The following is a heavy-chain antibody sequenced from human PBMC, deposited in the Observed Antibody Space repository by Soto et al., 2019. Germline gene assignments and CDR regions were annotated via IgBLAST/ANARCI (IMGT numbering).Heavy chain of an antibody. CDR1: GDSISNSNYY. CDR2: IYYSGST. Sequence: QLQLQESGPGLVKPSETLSLTCTISGDSISNSNYYWGWIRQPPGKGLEWIGSIYYSGSTYYNPSLKSRVTISVDTSRNPFSLKLRAVTAGDTAVYHCARTGYGSGRTWFDPWGQGTLVTVSS. CDR3: ARTGYGSGRTWFDP. J-gene: IGHJ5*02. D-gene: IGHD3-10*01. V-gene: IGHV4-39*01.